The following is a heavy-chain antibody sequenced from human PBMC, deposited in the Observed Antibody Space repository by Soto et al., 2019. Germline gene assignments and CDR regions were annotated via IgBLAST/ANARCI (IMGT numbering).Heavy chain of an antibody. D-gene: IGHD2-2*01. V-gene: IGHV4-39*02. J-gene: IGHJ5*02. CDR2: IFYTGTT. Sequence: SETLSLTCSVSGGSINYNSYYWGWIRQPPGKGLEWVGGIFYTGTTYYSPSLKDRVTISVDTSKDSFSLNLTSVTAADTAVYFCARLVVVAPVANAWGQGTLVTVSS. CDR1: GGSINYNSYY. CDR3: ARLVVVAPVANA.